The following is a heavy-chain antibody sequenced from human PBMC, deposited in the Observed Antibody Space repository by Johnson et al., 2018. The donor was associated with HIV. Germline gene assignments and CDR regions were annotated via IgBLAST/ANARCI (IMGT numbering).Heavy chain of an antibody. D-gene: IGHD3-22*01. V-gene: IGHV3-23*04. CDR1: GFTFSSNA. Sequence: VQLVESGGGLVQPGGSLRLSCAASGFTFSSNARTWVRQAPGKGLEWVSAISGSGGTTYYAASVKGRFTISRDNSKNTLYLQMNSLRAEDTAVYYCAKRSGSYAFDIWGQGTMVTVSS. J-gene: IGHJ3*02. CDR2: ISGSGGTT. CDR3: AKRSGSYAFDI.